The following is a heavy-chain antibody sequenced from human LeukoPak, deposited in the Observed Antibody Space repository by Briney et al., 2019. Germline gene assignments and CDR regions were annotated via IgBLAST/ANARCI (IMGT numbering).Heavy chain of an antibody. CDR3: ARNVVVVPAAKYFGY. CDR1: GYTLTGYY. CDR2: INPNSGGT. Sequence: ASVKVSCKASGYTLTGYYMHWVRQAPGQGLEWMGWINPNSGGTNYAQKFQGRVTMTRDTSISTAYMELSRLRSDDTAVYYCARNVVVVPAAKYFGYWGQGTLVTVSS. D-gene: IGHD2-2*01. V-gene: IGHV1-2*02. J-gene: IGHJ4*02.